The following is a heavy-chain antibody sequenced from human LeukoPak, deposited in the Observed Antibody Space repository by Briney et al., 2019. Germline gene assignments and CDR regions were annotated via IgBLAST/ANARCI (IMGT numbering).Heavy chain of an antibody. Sequence: GGSLRLSCAASGFTFDDCVMNWVRQAPGKGLEWVSGINWNGGSTAYADSVKGRFTISRDNAKNSLYLQMNSLRAEDTALYYCARDRFRGYGDYGGNYYYGMDVWGQGTTVTVSS. J-gene: IGHJ6*02. CDR2: INWNGGST. CDR1: GFTFDDCV. V-gene: IGHV3-20*04. CDR3: ARDRFRGYGDYGGNYYYGMDV. D-gene: IGHD4-17*01.